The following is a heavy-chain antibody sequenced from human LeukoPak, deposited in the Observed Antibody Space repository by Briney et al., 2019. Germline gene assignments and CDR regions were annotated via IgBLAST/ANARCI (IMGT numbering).Heavy chain of an antibody. J-gene: IGHJ4*02. CDR1: GYTFTSYG. CDR3: ARRSVGATPFDY. V-gene: IGHV1-18*01. D-gene: IGHD1-26*01. CDR2: ISAYNGNT. Sequence: ASVTVSFMASGYTFTSYGISWVRQAPGQGLEWMGWISAYNGNTNCAQKLQGRVTMTTDTSTSTAYMELRSLRSDDTAVYYCARRSVGATPFDYWGQGTLVTVSS.